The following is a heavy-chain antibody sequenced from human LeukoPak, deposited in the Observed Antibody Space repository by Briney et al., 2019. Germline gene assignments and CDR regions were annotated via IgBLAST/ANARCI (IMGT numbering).Heavy chain of an antibody. CDR3: ARDTSSGSGNQISWFFDL. CDR1: GASVSSDDW. CDR2: ISRNGKT. Sequence: NTSGPLSLTCAVSGASVSSDDWWDRVRQSPGKGLEWIGEISRNGKTIYNPSHKGRVTLSIDTSMNQFSLKLSSVTAADTAVYYCARDTSSGSGNQISWFFDLWGRGTLVTVSS. V-gene: IGHV4-4*02. D-gene: IGHD3-10*01. J-gene: IGHJ2*01.